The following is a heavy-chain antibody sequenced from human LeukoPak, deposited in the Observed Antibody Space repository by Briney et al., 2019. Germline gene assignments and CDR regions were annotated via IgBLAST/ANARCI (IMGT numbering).Heavy chain of an antibody. D-gene: IGHD3-22*01. V-gene: IGHV1-18*01. J-gene: IGHJ3*02. CDR3: AHLRVSGSELHAFDI. CDR2: ISAYNGNT. Sequence: GASVKVSCKASGYTFTSYGISWVRQAPGQGLEWMGWISAYNGNTNYAQKLQGRVTMTTDTSTSTAYMELRSLRSDDTAVYYCAHLRVSGSELHAFDIWGQGTMVTVSS. CDR1: GYTFTSYG.